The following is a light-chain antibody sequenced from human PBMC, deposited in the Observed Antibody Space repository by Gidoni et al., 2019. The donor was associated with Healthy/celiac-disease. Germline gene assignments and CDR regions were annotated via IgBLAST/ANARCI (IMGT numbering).Light chain of an antibody. V-gene: IGKV4-1*01. J-gene: IGKJ1*01. Sequence: DIVMPQSPDSLAVSLGERATINCKSSQSVLYSSNNKNYLAWYQQKPGQPPKLLIYWASTRESGVPDRFSGSGSGTDFALTISSLQAEDVAVYYCQQYYSTPLTWTFGQGTKVEIK. CDR1: QSVLYSSNNKNY. CDR2: WAS. CDR3: QQYYSTPLTWT.